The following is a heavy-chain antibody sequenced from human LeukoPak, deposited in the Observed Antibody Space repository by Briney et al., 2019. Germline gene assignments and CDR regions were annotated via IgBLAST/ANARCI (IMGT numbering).Heavy chain of an antibody. J-gene: IGHJ4*02. D-gene: IGHD2-2*01. V-gene: IGHV3-23*01. CDR2: ITDSGSST. CDR1: GLTFSNSA. Sequence: GGSLRLSCVASGLTFSNSAMTWVRQAPGKGLEWVSIITDSGSSTFYADSVKGRFTISRDTSINTLYLQMNSLGVDDTAVYYCATEGGSCASSNCYAYFDYWGQGTLVTVSS. CDR3: ATEGGSCASSNCYAYFDY.